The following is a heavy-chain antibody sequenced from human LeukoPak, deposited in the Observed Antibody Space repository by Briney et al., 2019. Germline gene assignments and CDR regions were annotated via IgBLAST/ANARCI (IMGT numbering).Heavy chain of an antibody. V-gene: IGHV3-48*04. Sequence: GGSLRLSCAASGFIFSTYSMNWVRQAPGKGLEWVSYISSSGSTIYYADSVKGRFTISRDNAKFSLYLQMDSLRAEDTAVYSCARGGLGSWTFDSWGQGTPVTVSS. CDR2: ISSSGSTI. D-gene: IGHD1-26*01. CDR3: ARGGLGSWTFDS. J-gene: IGHJ4*02. CDR1: GFIFSTYS.